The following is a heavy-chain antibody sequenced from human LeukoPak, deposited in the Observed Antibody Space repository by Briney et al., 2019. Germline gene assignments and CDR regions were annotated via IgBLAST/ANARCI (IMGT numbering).Heavy chain of an antibody. J-gene: IGHJ3*01. CDR1: AFTFSDHP. D-gene: IGHD2-21*01. Sequence: GRSLTLSCAASAFTFSDHPMDWVRQAPGKVREWVGRTRRKTRKYSTEYAASVKGRFSISRDESKNSMFLQLNSLKTEDTAVYYCARDGAEGGDSAFDVWSQGTMVTVSS. CDR2: TRRKTRKYST. V-gene: IGHV3-72*01. CDR3: ARDGAEGGDSAFDV.